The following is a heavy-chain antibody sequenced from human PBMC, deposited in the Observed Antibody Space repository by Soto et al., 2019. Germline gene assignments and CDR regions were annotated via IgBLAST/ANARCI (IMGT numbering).Heavy chain of an antibody. CDR2: ISSGSGNT. Sequence: GGSLRLSCAASGFTFSDFYMTWIRQAPGKGLEWVASISSGSGNTHYVDSVKGRFTISRDNSKNTLYLQMNSLRAEDTAVYYCAKDNDFCSGYYTFGRGYYYYMDVWGKGTTVTVSS. CDR1: GFTFSDFY. D-gene: IGHD3-3*01. J-gene: IGHJ6*03. V-gene: IGHV3-11*06. CDR3: AKDNDFCSGYYTFGRGYYYYMDV.